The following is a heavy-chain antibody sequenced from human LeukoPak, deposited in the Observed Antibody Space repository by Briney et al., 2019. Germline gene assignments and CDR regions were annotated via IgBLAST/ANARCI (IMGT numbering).Heavy chain of an antibody. D-gene: IGHD2-2*01. V-gene: IGHV4-61*02. Sequence: SETLSLTCTVSGGSISSGSYYWRWIRQPAGTGLEWIGRIYTSGSTNYNPSLKSRVTISVDTSKNQFSLKLSSVTAADTAVYYCARHQEAYCSSTSCYEYSYYMDVWGKGTTVTISS. CDR1: GGSISSGSYY. J-gene: IGHJ6*03. CDR2: IYTSGST. CDR3: ARHQEAYCSSTSCYEYSYYMDV.